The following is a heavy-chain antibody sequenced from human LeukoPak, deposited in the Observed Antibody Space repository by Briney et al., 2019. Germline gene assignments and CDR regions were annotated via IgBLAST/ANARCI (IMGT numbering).Heavy chain of an antibody. D-gene: IGHD6-13*01. CDR2: IIPIFGTA. J-gene: IGHJ6*02. Sequence: SVTVSCKASGGTFSSYAISWVRQAPGQGLEWMGGIIPIFGTANYAQKFQGRVTITADESTSTAYMELSSLRSEDTAVYYCARDMRSSSWQAYYYYYYGMDVWGQGTTVTVSS. CDR1: GGTFSSYA. CDR3: ARDMRSSSWQAYYYYYYGMDV. V-gene: IGHV1-69*13.